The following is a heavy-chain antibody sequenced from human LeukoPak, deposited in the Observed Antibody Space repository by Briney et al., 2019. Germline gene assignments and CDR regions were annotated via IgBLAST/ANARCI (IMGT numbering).Heavy chain of an antibody. D-gene: IGHD3-3*01. V-gene: IGHV3-23*01. CDR2: ISGSSGST. CDR3: AKTRFRDYDFWSGPYFDY. J-gene: IGHJ4*02. CDR1: GLTGSHNY. Sequence: GGSLRLSCAASGLTGSHNYVSWVRQAPGKGLEWVSAISGSSGSTYYADSVKGRFTISRDNSKNTLYLQMNSLRAEDTAIYYCAKTRFRDYDFWSGPYFDYWGQGTLVTVSS.